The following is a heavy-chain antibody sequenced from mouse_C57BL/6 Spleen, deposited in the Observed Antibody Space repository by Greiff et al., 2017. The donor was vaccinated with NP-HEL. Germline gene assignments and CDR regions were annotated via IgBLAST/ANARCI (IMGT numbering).Heavy chain of an antibody. CDR1: GYTFTDYY. V-gene: IGHV1-19*01. CDR2: INPYNGGT. D-gene: IGHD3-2*02. J-gene: IGHJ2*01. Sequence: VQLQQSGPVLVKPGASVKMSCKASGYTFTDYYMNWVKQSHGKSLEWIGVINPYNGGTSYNQKFKGKATLTVDKSSSTAYMELNSLTSEDSAVYYCARRTAQAEDFDYWGQGTTLTVSS. CDR3: ARRTAQAEDFDY.